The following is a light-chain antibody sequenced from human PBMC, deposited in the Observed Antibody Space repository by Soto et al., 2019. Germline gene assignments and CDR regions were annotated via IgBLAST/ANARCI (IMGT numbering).Light chain of an antibody. J-gene: IGKJ2*01. Sequence: EIVLTQSPGTLSLSPGEGATLSCRASQSVSSNYLAWYEQKPGQAPRLLISGASNRATGIPDRFSGSGSGTDFTLTISRLEPEDFAVDYCQQYDSSPYTCGQGTKLEIK. V-gene: IGKV3-20*01. CDR1: QSVSSNY. CDR2: GAS. CDR3: QQYDSSPYT.